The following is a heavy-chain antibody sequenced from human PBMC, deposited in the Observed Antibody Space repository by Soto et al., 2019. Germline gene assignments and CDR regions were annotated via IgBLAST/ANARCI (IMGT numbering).Heavy chain of an antibody. J-gene: IGHJ6*03. CDR1: GFTFRSYS. CDR3: ARVENYYYYMDV. CDR2: ISSSSSTV. V-gene: IGHV3-48*01. Sequence: EVQLVESGGGLVQPGGSLRLSCAASGFTFRSYSMNWVRQAPGKGLEWVSYISSSSSTVFYADSVKGRFTISRDNVKTSLSLQINSQRAEDTAVYYCARVENYYYYMDVWGKGTTVTVSS.